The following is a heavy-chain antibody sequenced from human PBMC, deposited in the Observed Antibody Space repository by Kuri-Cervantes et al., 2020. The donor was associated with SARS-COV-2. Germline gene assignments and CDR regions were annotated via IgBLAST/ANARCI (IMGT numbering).Heavy chain of an antibody. Sequence: GESLKISCAASGFTFSDYYMSWIRQAPGKGLEWVSYISSSGSTIYYADSVKGRFTISRDNAKNSLYLQMNSLRAEDTAVYCCARDRGPALYYDFWSGPFDYWGQGTLVTVSS. CDR2: ISSSGSTI. CDR1: GFTFSDYY. V-gene: IGHV3-11*04. J-gene: IGHJ4*02. D-gene: IGHD3-3*01. CDR3: ARDRGPALYYDFWSGPFDY.